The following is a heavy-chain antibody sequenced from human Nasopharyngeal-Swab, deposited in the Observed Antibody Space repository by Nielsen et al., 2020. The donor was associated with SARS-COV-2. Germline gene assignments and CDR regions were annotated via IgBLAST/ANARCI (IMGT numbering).Heavy chain of an antibody. CDR1: GFTLSTYG. Sequence: GESLKISCAASGFTLSTYGMNWARQAPGKGLEWVSHISGSGNIIYYADSVKGRFTISRDSAKNFLYLQMNSLRAEDTALYYCRGWLTTFDIWGQGTLVTVSS. CDR3: RGWLTTFDI. J-gene: IGHJ3*02. V-gene: IGHV3-48*03. D-gene: IGHD3-22*01. CDR2: ISGSGNII.